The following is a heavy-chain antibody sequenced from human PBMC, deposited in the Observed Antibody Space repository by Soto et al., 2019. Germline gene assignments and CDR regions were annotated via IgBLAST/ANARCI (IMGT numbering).Heavy chain of an antibody. CDR2: IYYNGDT. CDR3: ARHVRDSRSLSGRYYFDY. D-gene: IGHD6-6*01. CDR1: GASISSDGFY. V-gene: IGHV4-39*01. Sequence: QLRLQESGPGLVKPSETLSLTCTVSGASISSDGFYWGWIRQPPGKGLEWIASIYYNGDTFHNPSLKSRVTMSVDTSKNTCSLNLRSVTAADTAVYYCARHVRDSRSLSGRYYFDYWGQGSLVTVSS. J-gene: IGHJ4*02.